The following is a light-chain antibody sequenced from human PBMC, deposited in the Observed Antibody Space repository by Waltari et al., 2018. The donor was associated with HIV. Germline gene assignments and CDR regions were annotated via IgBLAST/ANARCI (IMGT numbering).Light chain of an antibody. J-gene: IGKJ1*01. CDR1: QSLLYSSNNKNY. Sequence: IVMTQAPDSLAVSLGERATLNCKSSQSLLYSSNNKNYLAWYQQKPGQPPKLLIYWASTRESGVPDRFSGSGSGTDFTLTISSLQAEDVAVYYCQQYYTTPWTFGQGTKVEIK. CDR3: QQYYTTPWT. V-gene: IGKV4-1*01. CDR2: WAS.